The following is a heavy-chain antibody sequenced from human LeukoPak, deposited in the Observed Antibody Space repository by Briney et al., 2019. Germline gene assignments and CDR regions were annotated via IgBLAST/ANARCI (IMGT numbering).Heavy chain of an antibody. V-gene: IGHV4-61*01. CDR1: GGSFSSGSYY. J-gene: IGHJ4*02. Sequence: PSETLSLTCTVSGGSFSSGSYYWSWIRQPPGKGLEWIGYIYYSGSTNYNPSLKSRVTISVDTSKNQFSLKLSSVTAADTAVYYCARTKRFWSGYYITHFDYWGQGTLVTVSS. D-gene: IGHD3-3*01. CDR3: ARTKRFWSGYYITHFDY. CDR2: IYYSGST.